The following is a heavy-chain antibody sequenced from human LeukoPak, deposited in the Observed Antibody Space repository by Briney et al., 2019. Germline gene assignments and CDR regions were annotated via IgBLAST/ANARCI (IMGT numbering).Heavy chain of an antibody. Sequence: GGSLRLSCAASGFIFSNYGMSWVRQAPGKGLEWVSSISFSSTHIYYADSIQGRFTISRDNAENSLYLQMNSLRVEDTAVYYCARGGAAAARKRGIDYWGQGTLVTVSS. J-gene: IGHJ4*02. CDR2: ISFSSTHI. CDR1: GFIFSNYG. D-gene: IGHD6-13*01. V-gene: IGHV3-21*06. CDR3: ARGGAAAARKRGIDY.